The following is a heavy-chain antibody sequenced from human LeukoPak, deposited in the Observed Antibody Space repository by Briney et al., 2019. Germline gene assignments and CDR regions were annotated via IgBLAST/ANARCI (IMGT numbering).Heavy chain of an antibody. J-gene: IGHJ4*02. V-gene: IGHV4-39*01. Sequence: SETQSLTCSVSGGSISSTRYYCGWIRQPPGKGLERFGRIYYSGSTYYNPSLKSRLTISVDTSNNQFSLKLRSVTAADTAVYYCARPTLYGDEDWGQGTLVAVSS. CDR3: ARPTLYGDED. D-gene: IGHD4-17*01. CDR1: GGSISSTRYY. CDR2: IYYSGST.